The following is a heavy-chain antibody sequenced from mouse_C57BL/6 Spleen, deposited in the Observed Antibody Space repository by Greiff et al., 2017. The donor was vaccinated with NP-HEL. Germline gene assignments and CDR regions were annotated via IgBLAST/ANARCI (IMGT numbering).Heavy chain of an antibody. J-gene: IGHJ4*01. Sequence: QVQLQQPGTELVRPGSSVKLSCKASGYTFTSYWMDWVKQRPGQGLEWIGNIYPSDSETHYNQKFKDKATLTVDKSSSTAYMQLSSLTSEDSAVYYCARDSSGYAYAMDYWGKGTSVTVSS. CDR2: IYPSDSET. CDR3: ARDSSGYAYAMDY. V-gene: IGHV1-61*01. D-gene: IGHD3-2*02. CDR1: GYTFTSYW.